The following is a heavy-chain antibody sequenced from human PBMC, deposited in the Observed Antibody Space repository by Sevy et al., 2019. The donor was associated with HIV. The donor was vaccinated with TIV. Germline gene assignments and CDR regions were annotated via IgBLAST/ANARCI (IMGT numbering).Heavy chain of an antibody. Sequence: GGSLRLSCAASGFTFSSYWMSWVRQAPGKGLEWVANIKQDGSEKYYVDSVKGRFTISRDNAKNSLYLQMNSLRAEDTAVYYCAREYSSSQYGGGDDAFDIWGQGTMVTVSS. CDR3: AREYSSSQYGGGDDAFDI. J-gene: IGHJ3*02. V-gene: IGHV3-7*01. CDR2: IKQDGSEK. CDR1: GFTFSSYW. D-gene: IGHD6-6*01.